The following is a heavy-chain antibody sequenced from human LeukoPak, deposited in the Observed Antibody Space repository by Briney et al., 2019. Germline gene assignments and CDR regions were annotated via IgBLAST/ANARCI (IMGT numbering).Heavy chain of an antibody. CDR1: GFTFSSYG. CDR2: IRYDGSNK. D-gene: IGHD6-13*01. J-gene: IGHJ4*02. V-gene: IGHV3-30*02. CDR3: AKIFRYSTDY. Sequence: PGGSLRLSCAASGFTFSSYGMHWVRQAPGKGLEWVAFIRYDGSNKYYADSVKGRFAISRDNSKNTLYLQMNSLRAEDTAVYYCAKIFRYSTDYWGQGTLVTVSS.